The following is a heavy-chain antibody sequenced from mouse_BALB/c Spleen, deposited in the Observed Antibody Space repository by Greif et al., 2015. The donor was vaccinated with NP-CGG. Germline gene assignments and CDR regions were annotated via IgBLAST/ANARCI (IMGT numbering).Heavy chain of an antibody. V-gene: IGHV5-9-3*01. CDR3: ARHGNYDY. CDR1: GFTFSSYA. CDR2: ISSGGSYT. Sequence: EVQGVESGGGLVKPGGSLKLSCAASGFTFSSYAMSWVHQTPEKRLEWVATISSGGSYTYYPASVKGRFTISRDNAKNTLYLQMSSLRSEDTAMYYCARHGNYDYWGQGTTLTVSS. J-gene: IGHJ2*01. D-gene: IGHD1-1*02.